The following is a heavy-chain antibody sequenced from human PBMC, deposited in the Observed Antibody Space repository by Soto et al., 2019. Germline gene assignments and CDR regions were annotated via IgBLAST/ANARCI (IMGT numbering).Heavy chain of an antibody. J-gene: IGHJ4*02. CDR1: GFTFSDYY. V-gene: IGHV3-11*01. D-gene: IGHD6-19*01. CDR3: ARRLQWQLRPLDS. CDR2: INTLSSAI. Sequence: VGSVRLSCAGSGFTFSDYYITWIRRAPGKGLEWVSYINTLSSAIYYADSVKGRFTISRDNAKNSVYLQMNSLRAEDTAVYYCARRLQWQLRPLDSWGRGTLVTVSS.